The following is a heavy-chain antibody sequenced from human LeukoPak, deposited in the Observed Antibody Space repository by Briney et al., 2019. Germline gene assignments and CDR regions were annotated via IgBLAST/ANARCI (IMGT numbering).Heavy chain of an antibody. CDR2: VYYTGST. D-gene: IGHD5-12*01. CDR1: GGSINNYY. CDR3: ARGGGYTENYFDP. V-gene: IGHV4-59*01. Sequence: SETLSLTCTVSGGSINNYYWNWIRQPPGKGLEWIGYVYYTGSTNYNPSLKSRVTISVDTSKNQFSLKLSSATAADTAVYYCARGGGYTENYFDPWGQGTLVTVSS. J-gene: IGHJ5*02.